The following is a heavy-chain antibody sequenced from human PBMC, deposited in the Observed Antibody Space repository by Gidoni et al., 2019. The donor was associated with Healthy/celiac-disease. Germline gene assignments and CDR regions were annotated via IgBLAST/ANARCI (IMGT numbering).Heavy chain of an antibody. V-gene: IGHV4-4*02. Sequence: QVQLQESGPGLVTPAGTLSLTCAVSGGSISSSNWWSWVRQPPGKGLEWIGEIYHSGSTNYTPSLKSRVTISVDKSKNQFSLKLSSVTAADTAVYYCARAKSEYSGYEPYYFDYWGQGTLVTVSS. D-gene: IGHD5-12*01. CDR2: IYHSGST. J-gene: IGHJ4*02. CDR1: GGSISSSNW. CDR3: ARAKSEYSGYEPYYFDY.